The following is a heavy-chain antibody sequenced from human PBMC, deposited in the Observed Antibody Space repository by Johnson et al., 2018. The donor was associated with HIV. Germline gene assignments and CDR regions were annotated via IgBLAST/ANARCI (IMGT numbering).Heavy chain of an antibody. Sequence: VQLVESGGGVVQPGGSLRLSCAASGFTFSSYWMSWVRQAPGKGLEWVANIKQDGSEKYYVDSVKGRFTISRDNGKNSLSLQMNSLRVEDTAVYYCARISGYAFDIWGQGTMVTVSS. CDR3: ARISGYAFDI. V-gene: IGHV3-7*05. CDR2: IKQDGSEK. D-gene: IGHD1-1*01. CDR1: GFTFSSYW. J-gene: IGHJ3*02.